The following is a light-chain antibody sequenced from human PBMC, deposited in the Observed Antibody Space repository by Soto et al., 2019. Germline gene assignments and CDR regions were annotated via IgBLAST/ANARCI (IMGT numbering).Light chain of an antibody. Sequence: DIQMTQSPSSLSASVGDRFTITCRASQSISSYLNWYQQKPGKAPKLLIYAASSLQSGVPSRFSGSGSGTDFTLTISSLQPEDSATYYCQQSFRTPITFGQGTRLEIK. CDR1: QSISSY. J-gene: IGKJ5*01. CDR3: QQSFRTPIT. V-gene: IGKV1-39*01. CDR2: AAS.